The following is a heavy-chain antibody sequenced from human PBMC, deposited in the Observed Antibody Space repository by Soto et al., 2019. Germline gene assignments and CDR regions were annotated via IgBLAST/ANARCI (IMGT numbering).Heavy chain of an antibody. Sequence: EVQLLESGGGLVQPGGSLRLSCAASGFTFSSYAMSWVRQAPGKGLEWVSAISGSGGSTYYADSVKGRFTISRDNSKNTLYLQMNSLRAEDTAVYYCARVVVAATAEADYWGQGTLVTVSS. CDR1: GFTFSSYA. CDR2: ISGSGGST. D-gene: IGHD2-15*01. CDR3: ARVVVAATAEADY. V-gene: IGHV3-23*01. J-gene: IGHJ4*02.